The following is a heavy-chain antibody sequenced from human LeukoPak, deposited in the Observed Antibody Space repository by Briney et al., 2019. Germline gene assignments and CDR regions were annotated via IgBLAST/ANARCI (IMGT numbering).Heavy chain of an antibody. J-gene: IGHJ4*02. D-gene: IGHD3-22*01. CDR1: GGTFSSYA. CDR3: ARDCTYDSSGYATFGY. Sequence: SVKVSCKASGGTFSSYAIIWVRQAPGQGLEWMGRIIPIFGTANYAQKFQGRVAITTDESTSTAYMELSSLRSEDTAVYYCARDCTYDSSGYATFGYWGQGTLVTVSS. V-gene: IGHV1-69*05. CDR2: IIPIFGTA.